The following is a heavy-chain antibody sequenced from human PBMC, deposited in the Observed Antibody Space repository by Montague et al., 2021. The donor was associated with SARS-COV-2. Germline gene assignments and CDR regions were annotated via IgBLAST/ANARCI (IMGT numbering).Heavy chain of an antibody. V-gene: IGHV4-39*01. CDR1: GGPISGSSDY. CDR3: ARREYSDGWGD. J-gene: IGHJ4*02. CDR2: VDYSGNT. D-gene: IGHD5-12*01. Sequence: SETLSLTCTVTGGPISGSSDYWGWIRQSPGKGLEWIASVDYSGNTYYSPSLKSRLPIYVDTSKNQSSLKLTAVTAADTALYYCARREYSDGWGDWGQGTLVTVSS.